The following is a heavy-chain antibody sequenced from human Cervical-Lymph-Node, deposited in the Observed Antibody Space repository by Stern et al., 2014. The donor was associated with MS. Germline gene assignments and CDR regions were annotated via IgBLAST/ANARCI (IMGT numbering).Heavy chain of an antibody. D-gene: IGHD1-14*01. CDR3: ARQTTAWASDV. V-gene: IGHV5-51*01. J-gene: IGHJ4*02. CDR1: GYKFSIYW. Sequence: VQLGQSGAELIRPGESLKISCKGSGYKFSIYWIAWVRQMPGTGLEWMGIIYPGDSETRYSPSFQGQVTMSADKSTSTAYLQWSSLNASDTAMYFCARQTTAWASDVWGQGTLVTVSS. CDR2: IYPGDSET.